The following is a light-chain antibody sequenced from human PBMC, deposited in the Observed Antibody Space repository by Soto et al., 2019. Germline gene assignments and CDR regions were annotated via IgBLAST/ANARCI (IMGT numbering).Light chain of an antibody. V-gene: IGKV1-5*01. Sequence: DIQMTQSPSTLSASVGDRVTITCRASQSISTYLAWHQQKPGKAPKLLIFDASTLKTGVPLRFRGSGSGTEFILTISSLQPDDFATYYCQQHTSYSATFGGGTKVEIK. CDR3: QQHTSYSAT. CDR1: QSISTY. J-gene: IGKJ4*01. CDR2: DAS.